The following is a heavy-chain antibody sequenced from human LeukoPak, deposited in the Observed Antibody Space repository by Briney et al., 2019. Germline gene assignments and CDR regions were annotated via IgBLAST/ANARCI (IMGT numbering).Heavy chain of an antibody. CDR3: ARNVDSGLDY. CDR1: GYTITTYY. D-gene: IGHD3-10*01. J-gene: IGHJ4*02. CDR2: INPSGGST. Sequence: ASVKVSCKASGYTITTYYVHWVRQAPGQGLEWMGFINPSGGSTSYAQKFQGRVTMTRVTSTSTVYMELSSLRSEDTAMHYCARNVDSGLDYWGQGTLVTVSS. V-gene: IGHV1-46*03.